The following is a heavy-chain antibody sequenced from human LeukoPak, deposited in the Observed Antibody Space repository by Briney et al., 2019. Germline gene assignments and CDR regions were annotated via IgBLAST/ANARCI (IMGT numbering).Heavy chain of an antibody. J-gene: IGHJ4*02. CDR2: IKQDGNEK. D-gene: IGHD3-3*01. CDR3: ASGYDFWSGYFGLDY. Sequence: GGSLRLSCAASGFTFSSYWMSWVRQAPGKGLEWVANIKQDGNEKYYVDSVKGRFTISRDNAKNSLYLQMNSLRAEDTAVYYCASGYDFWSGYFGLDYWGQGTLVTVSS. V-gene: IGHV3-7*01. CDR1: GFTFSSYW.